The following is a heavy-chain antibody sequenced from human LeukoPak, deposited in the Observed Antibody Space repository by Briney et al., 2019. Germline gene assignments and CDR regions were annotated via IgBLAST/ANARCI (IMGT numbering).Heavy chain of an antibody. Sequence: PGGSLRLSCAASGFTFDDYAMRWVRQAPGKGLEWVSGISWNSGSIGYADSVKGRFTISRDNAKKSLYLQMNSLRAEDTAVYYCARDWGAYYHFFDYWGQGTLVTVSS. V-gene: IGHV3-9*01. CDR2: ISWNSGSI. CDR3: ARDWGAYYHFFDY. CDR1: GFTFDDYA. J-gene: IGHJ4*02. D-gene: IGHD3-22*01.